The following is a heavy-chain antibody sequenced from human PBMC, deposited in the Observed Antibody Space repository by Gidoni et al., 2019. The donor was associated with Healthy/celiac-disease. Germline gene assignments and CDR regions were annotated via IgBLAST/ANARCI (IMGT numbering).Heavy chain of an antibody. CDR2: IIPIFGTA. Sequence: HLLQSGAEVKKPGSSVIVSCQASAGTFSSYAISWVRQAPGQGLEWTGGIIPIFGTANYAQKFQGRVTITADKSTSTAYMELSSLRSEDTAVYYCARGARLRSWDLWGRGTLVTVSS. CDR3: ARGARLRSWDL. J-gene: IGHJ4*02. V-gene: IGHV1-69*06. CDR1: AGTFSSYA. D-gene: IGHD4-17*01.